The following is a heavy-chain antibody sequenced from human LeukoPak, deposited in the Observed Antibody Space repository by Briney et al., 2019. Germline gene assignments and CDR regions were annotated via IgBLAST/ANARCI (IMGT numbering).Heavy chain of an antibody. J-gene: IGHJ3*02. CDR1: GGSIDY. CDR3: AQNWGSYAFDI. V-gene: IGHV4-59*01. D-gene: IGHD7-27*01. Sequence: SETLSLTCLVSGGSIDYYNWIRQPPGKGLEWIGYSDYSGSANYNPSLKSRVTISVDTSKNQFSLNLSSVTAADTAVYYCAQNWGSYAFDIWGRGTMVTVSS. CDR2: SDYSGSA.